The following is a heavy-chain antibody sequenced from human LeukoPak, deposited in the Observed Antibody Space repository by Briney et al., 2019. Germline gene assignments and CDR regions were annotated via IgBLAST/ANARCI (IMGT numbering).Heavy chain of an antibody. CDR2: ICSGGDT. V-gene: IGHV3-53*01. D-gene: IGHD3-22*01. CDR3: ATGGEYYNSGGYGHDH. CDR1: EFTISSHY. Sequence: GGPLRFSCAASEFTISSHYMSWVAQAPGKGLRQVSVICSGGDTYYADSVKGRCTSSRDNSKNTLYLQMNSLRAEHKAVYHCATGGEYYNSGGYGHDHWGQGTLVTVSS. J-gene: IGHJ4*02.